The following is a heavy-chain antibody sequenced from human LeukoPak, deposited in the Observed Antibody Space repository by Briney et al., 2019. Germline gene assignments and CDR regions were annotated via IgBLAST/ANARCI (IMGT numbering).Heavy chain of an antibody. CDR1: GFPFNNYR. V-gene: IGHV3-30*02. CDR2: IHFDGSKK. D-gene: IGHD1-14*01. J-gene: IGHJ4*02. CDR3: AKDDNGPQDQ. Sequence: GGPLRLSCAASGFPFNNYRMHWVRQTPGKGLEWVALIHFDGSKKFYADSVKGRFTISRDNSKNMLYLQMNTLRAEDTAVYYCAKDDNGPQDQWGQGALVTVSS.